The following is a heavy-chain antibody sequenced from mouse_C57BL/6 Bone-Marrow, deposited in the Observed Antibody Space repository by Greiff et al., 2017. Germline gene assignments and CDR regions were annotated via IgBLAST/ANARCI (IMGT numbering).Heavy chain of an antibody. V-gene: IGHV1-19*01. CDR2: INPYNGGT. J-gene: IGHJ1*03. D-gene: IGHD1-1*01. CDR3: ARPFTTVVEWYFDV. Sequence: EVQLQESGPVLVKPGASVKMSCKASGYTFTDYYMNWVKQSHGQSLEWIGVINPYNGGTSYNQKFKGKDTLTVEKSSSTAYMELNSLTSEDSAVYYCARPFTTVVEWYFDVWGTGTTVTVSS. CDR1: GYTFTDYY.